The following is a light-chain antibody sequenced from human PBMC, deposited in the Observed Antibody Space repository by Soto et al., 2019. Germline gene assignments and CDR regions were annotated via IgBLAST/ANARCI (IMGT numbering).Light chain of an antibody. Sequence: QSVLTQPPSVSAAPGQKVTISCSGSSSNIGNNIVSWFQQLPGAAPKLLIYDNNKRPSGIPDRFSGPKSGTSATLGITGLQTGDEADYYCAAWDGSLSAVVFGGGTKLTVL. CDR2: DNN. J-gene: IGLJ2*01. V-gene: IGLV1-51*01. CDR3: AAWDGSLSAVV. CDR1: SSNIGNNI.